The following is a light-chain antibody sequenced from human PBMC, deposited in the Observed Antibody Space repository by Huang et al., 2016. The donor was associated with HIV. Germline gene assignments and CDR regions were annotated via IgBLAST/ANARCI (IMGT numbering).Light chain of an antibody. CDR3: QQRSSWPRLT. CDR1: QSVNSY. V-gene: IGKV3-11*01. CDR2: DAS. J-gene: IGKJ4*01. Sequence: IVLTQYPATLSLSPGERATLTCRASQSVNSYLAWYKQKPGQAPRLLIYDASNRATGIPARFSGSGSGTDFTLTISSLEPEDFAVYYCQQRSSWPRLTFGGGTKVEIK.